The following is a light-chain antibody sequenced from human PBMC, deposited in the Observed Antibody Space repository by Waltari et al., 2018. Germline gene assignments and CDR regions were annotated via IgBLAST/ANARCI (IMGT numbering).Light chain of an antibody. Sequence: ENVLTQSPGTLSLSPGERATLSCRARQSVGDTYLAWYQQKPGQAPRRLIDGASPRAPGIPDRFSGSGSGTDFTLTISRLEPEDVAVYYCHQSGGSGRAFGGGTKVEIK. J-gene: IGKJ4*01. V-gene: IGKV3-20*01. CDR2: GAS. CDR3: HQSGGSGRA. CDR1: QSVGDTY.